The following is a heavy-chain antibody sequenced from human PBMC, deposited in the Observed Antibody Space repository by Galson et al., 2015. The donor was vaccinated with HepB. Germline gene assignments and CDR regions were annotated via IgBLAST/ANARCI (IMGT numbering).Heavy chain of an antibody. V-gene: IGHV1-69*04. CDR3: AREGIRLGATTRPPGGFDY. CDR1: GGTFSSYA. J-gene: IGHJ4*02. CDR2: IIPILGIA. D-gene: IGHD1-26*01. Sequence: SVKVSCKASGGTFSSYAISWVRQAPGQGLEWMGRIIPILGIANYAQKFQGRVTITADKSTSTAYMELSSLRSEDTAVYYCAREGIRLGATTRPPGGFDYWGQGTLVTVSS.